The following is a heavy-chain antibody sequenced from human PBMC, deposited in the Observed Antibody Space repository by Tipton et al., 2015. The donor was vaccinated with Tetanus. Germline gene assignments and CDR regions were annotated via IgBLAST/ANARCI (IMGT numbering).Heavy chain of an antibody. D-gene: IGHD6-19*01. J-gene: IGHJ6*02. CDR1: GFTFDDYA. Sequence: SLRLSCAASGFTFDDYAMHWVRQAPGRDLEWVSTISWNRGTIDYADSVEGRFTISRDNAKSYLYLQMNSLRPEDSALYYCVKDLGWLTGMDVWGQGTTVTVSS. CDR3: VKDLGWLTGMDV. V-gene: IGHV3-9*01. CDR2: ISWNRGTI.